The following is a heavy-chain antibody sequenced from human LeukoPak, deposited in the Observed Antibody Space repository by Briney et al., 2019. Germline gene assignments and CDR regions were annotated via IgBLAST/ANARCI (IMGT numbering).Heavy chain of an antibody. J-gene: IGHJ6*03. Sequence: GASVKVSCKASGFTFTMYYFHRVRQAPGQGLEWMGMINPSDGATNYAQRFQGRATMTRDMSTTTVYMDLRSLRPEDTAVDFGAREQRGVLCANLGGLFASYYTYYYMDVWGRGTTVTV. CDR2: INPSDGAT. CDR3: AREQRGVLCANLGGLFASYYTYYYMDV. V-gene: IGHV1-46*01. D-gene: IGHD3-16*01. CDR1: GFTFTMYY.